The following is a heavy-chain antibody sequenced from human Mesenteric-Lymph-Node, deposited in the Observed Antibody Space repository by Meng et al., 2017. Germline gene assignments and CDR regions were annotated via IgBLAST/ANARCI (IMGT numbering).Heavy chain of an antibody. CDR3: ERAYDSSGYYLR. V-gene: IGHV3-23*01. CDR2: ISGSGGST. CDR1: GFTFSSYA. D-gene: IGHD3-22*01. Sequence: ESLKISCAASGFTFSSYAMSWVRHAPGKGLEWVSAISGSGGSTYYADSVKRRLTISRDNAKNSLYLQMNSLRAEDKAVYYCERAYDSSGYYLRWGQGTLVTVSS. J-gene: IGHJ4*02.